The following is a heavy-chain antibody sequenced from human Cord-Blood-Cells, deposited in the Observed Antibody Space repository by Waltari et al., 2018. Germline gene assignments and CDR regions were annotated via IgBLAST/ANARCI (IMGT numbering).Heavy chain of an antibody. CDR1: GFTFRSYG. Sequence: QVQLVESGGGVVQPGRSLRLSCAASGFTFRSYGMHLVRQAPGKGLEWVAVISYDGSNKYYADSVKGRFTISRDNSKNTLYLQMNSLRAEDTAVYYCAKDVSITIFGVVSGMDVWGQGTTVTVSS. D-gene: IGHD3-3*01. CDR2: ISYDGSNK. CDR3: AKDVSITIFGVVSGMDV. J-gene: IGHJ6*02. V-gene: IGHV3-30*18.